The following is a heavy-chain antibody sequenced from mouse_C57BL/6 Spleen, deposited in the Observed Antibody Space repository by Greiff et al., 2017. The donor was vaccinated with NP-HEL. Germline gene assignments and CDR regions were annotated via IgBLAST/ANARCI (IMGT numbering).Heavy chain of an antibody. Sequence: QVQLQQPGAELVKPGASVKLSCKASGYTFTSYWMHWVKQRPGQGLEWIGMIHPNSGSTNYNEKFKSKATLTVDKSSSTAYMQLSSLTSEDSAVDYWARGDYDGSSYGDYWGQGTTLTVSS. D-gene: IGHD1-1*01. CDR3: ARGDYDGSSYGDY. CDR2: IHPNSGST. J-gene: IGHJ2*01. CDR1: GYTFTSYW. V-gene: IGHV1-64*01.